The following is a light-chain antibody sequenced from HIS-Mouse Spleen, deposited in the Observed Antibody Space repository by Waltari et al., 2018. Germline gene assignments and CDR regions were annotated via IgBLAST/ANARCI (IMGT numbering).Light chain of an antibody. Sequence: SYELTQPPPVSVSLGQTARITCSGDALPKQYAYWYQQKSGQAPVLVIYEDSKRPSGIPERFSGSSSGTMATLTISGAQVEDEADYYCYSTDSSGNHRVFGGGTKLTVL. CDR3: YSTDSSGNHRV. J-gene: IGLJ2*01. CDR1: ALPKQY. CDR2: EDS. V-gene: IGLV3-10*01.